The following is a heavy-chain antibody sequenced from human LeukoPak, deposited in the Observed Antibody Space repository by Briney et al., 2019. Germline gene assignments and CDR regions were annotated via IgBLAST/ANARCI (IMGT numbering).Heavy chain of an antibody. V-gene: IGHV4-34*01. D-gene: IGHD3-22*01. CDR1: GGSFSGYY. CDR3: AASYDSSGYSFDY. J-gene: IGHJ4*02. CDR2: INHSGST. Sequence: PSETLSLTCAVYGGSFSGYYWSWIRQPPGKGLEWIGEINHSGSTNYNPSLKSRVTISVDTSKNQFSLKLSSVTAADTAVYYCAASYDSSGYSFDYWGQGTLVTVSS.